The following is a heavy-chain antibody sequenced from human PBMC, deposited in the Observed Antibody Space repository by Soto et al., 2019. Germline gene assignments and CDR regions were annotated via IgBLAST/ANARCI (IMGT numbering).Heavy chain of an antibody. D-gene: IGHD3-16*02. CDR1: GFTVSSNY. Sequence: EVQLVESGGGLVQPGGSLRLSCAASGFTVSSNYMSWVRQAPGKGLEWVSVIYSGGSTYYADSVKGRFTISRDNSKNTLYLQMNSLIAEDTAVYYCARMGVIPFYYYGMDVWGQGTTVTVSS. V-gene: IGHV3-66*01. CDR3: ARMGVIPFYYYGMDV. CDR2: IYSGGST. J-gene: IGHJ6*02.